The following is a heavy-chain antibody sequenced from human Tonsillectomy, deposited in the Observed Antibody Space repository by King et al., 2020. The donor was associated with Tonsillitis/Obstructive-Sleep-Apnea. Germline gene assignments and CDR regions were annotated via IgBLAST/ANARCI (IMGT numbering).Heavy chain of an antibody. CDR2: INHSGST. J-gene: IGHJ4*02. Sequence: VQLQQWGAGLLKPSETLSLTCAVYGVSFSGYYWSWIRQPPGKGLEWIGEINHSGSTNYNPSLKSRVTISVDTSKNQFSLKLSSVTAADTAVYYCARGKGVYCSGGSCSTLDYWGQGTLVTVSS. D-gene: IGHD2-15*01. CDR1: GVSFSGYY. V-gene: IGHV4-34*01. CDR3: ARGKGVYCSGGSCSTLDY.